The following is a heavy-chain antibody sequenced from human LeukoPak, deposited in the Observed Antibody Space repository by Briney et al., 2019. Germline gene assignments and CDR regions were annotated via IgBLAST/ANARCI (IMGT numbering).Heavy chain of an antibody. CDR2: TIGGGDDT. D-gene: IGHD3-10*01. V-gene: IGHV3-23*01. CDR1: GFTFSSYA. J-gene: IGHJ4*02. Sequence: GGSLRLSCAASGFTFSSYAMSWVRQTPGKGLEWVSATIGGGDDTYHADSVKGRFTISRDNSRNTLYMQMNSLRAEDTAVYYCARENGSGSYLYYFDYWGQGTLVTVSS. CDR3: ARENGSGSYLYYFDY.